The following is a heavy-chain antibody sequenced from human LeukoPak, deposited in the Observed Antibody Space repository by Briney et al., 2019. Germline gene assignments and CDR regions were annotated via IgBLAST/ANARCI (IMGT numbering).Heavy chain of an antibody. J-gene: IGHJ6*02. CDR2: FDPEDGET. Sequence: ASVKVSCKVSGYTLTELSMHWVRQAPGKGLEWMGGFDPEDGETIYAQKFQGRVTMTEDTSTDTVYMELSSLRSEDTAVYYCATGPRYSNYSGYYYYGMDVWGQGTTVTVSS. CDR1: GYTLTELS. CDR3: ATGPRYSNYSGYYYYGMDV. D-gene: IGHD4-4*01. V-gene: IGHV1-24*01.